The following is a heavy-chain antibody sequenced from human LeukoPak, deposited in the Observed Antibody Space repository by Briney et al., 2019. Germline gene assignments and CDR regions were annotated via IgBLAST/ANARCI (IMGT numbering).Heavy chain of an antibody. CDR2: ISYDGSDK. CDR3: AREYCSSTSCYEIDY. J-gene: IGHJ4*02. Sequence: PGRSLRLSCAASGFTFSSYAMHWVRQAPGKGLEWVAVISYDGSDKYYADSVKGRFTISRDNSKNTLYLQMNSLRAEDTAVYYCAREYCSSTSCYEIDYRGQGTLVTVSS. CDR1: GFTFSSYA. V-gene: IGHV3-30-3*01. D-gene: IGHD2-2*01.